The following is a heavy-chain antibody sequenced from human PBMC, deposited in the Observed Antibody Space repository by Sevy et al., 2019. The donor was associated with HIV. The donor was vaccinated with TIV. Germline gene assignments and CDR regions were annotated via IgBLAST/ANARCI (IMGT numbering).Heavy chain of an antibody. CDR1: GFTFDAFW. CDR3: ARRYFDL. D-gene: IGHD3-16*02. Sequence: GGSLRLSCAASGFTFDAFWMQWVRQAPGKGLEWVANIRPDGNEIYYAESVRGRITISRDNTKESLYLQMSNLRVEDTATYFCARRYFDLWGQGALVTVSS. CDR2: IRPDGNEI. V-gene: IGHV3-7*01. J-gene: IGHJ4*02.